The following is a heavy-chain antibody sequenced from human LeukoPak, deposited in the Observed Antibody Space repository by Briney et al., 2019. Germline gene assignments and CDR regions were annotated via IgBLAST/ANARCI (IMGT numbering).Heavy chain of an antibody. CDR3: ARGPMTTGFAY. Sequence: ASVKVSCKATGGTFSYFAISWVRQAPGQGLEWMGWINPNSGGTNYAQKFQGRVTMTRDTSISTAYMELSRLRSDDTAVYYCARGPMTTGFAYWGQGALVTVSS. CDR2: INPNSGGT. J-gene: IGHJ4*02. CDR1: GGTFSYFA. D-gene: IGHD4-17*01. V-gene: IGHV1-2*02.